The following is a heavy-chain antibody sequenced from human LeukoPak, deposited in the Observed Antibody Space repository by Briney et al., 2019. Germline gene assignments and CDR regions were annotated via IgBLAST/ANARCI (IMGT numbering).Heavy chain of an antibody. CDR2: ISSSSSTI. J-gene: IGHJ5*02. V-gene: IGHV3-48*04. D-gene: IGHD3-22*01. CDR1: GFTFSSYS. Sequence: PGGSLRLSCAASGFTFSSYSMNWVRQAPGKGLEWVSYISSSSSTIYYADSVKGRFTISRDNAKNSLYLQMNSLGAEDTAVYYCARDEGITMMYLGHWGQGTLVTVSS. CDR3: ARDEGITMMYLGH.